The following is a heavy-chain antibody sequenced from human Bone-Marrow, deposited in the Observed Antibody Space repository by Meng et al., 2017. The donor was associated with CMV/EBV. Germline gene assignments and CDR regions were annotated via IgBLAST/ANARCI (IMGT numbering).Heavy chain of an antibody. V-gene: IGHV2-5*01. D-gene: IGHD2-2*01. CDR2: MYWNDDK. CDR3: AHTLGGTVYCDSTSCLAWFDS. J-gene: IGHJ5*01. CDR1: GFSLTSSGVG. Sequence: SGPTLVKPTQTLTLTCSFSGFSLTSSGVGVGWIRQPPGKALEWLAFMYWNDDKRYSPSLQARLTIIKDTSKNQVVLTMTNMDPVDTATYFCAHTLGGTVYCDSTSCLAWFDSWGQGTLVTVSS.